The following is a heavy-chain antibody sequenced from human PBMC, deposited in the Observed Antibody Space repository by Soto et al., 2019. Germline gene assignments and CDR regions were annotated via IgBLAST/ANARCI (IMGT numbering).Heavy chain of an antibody. V-gene: IGHV4-4*07. Sequence: PSETLSLTCTVSGGSITGYFWSWIRQPAGKGLEWIGRIYTTGSTNFNPSLKGRVAMSVDTSKNQFSLKLSSVTAADTAVYYCARGGAGSRHPDDAFDIWGQGTMVTVSS. CDR1: GGSITGYF. D-gene: IGHD6-19*01. CDR3: ARGGAGSRHPDDAFDI. J-gene: IGHJ3*02. CDR2: IYTTGST.